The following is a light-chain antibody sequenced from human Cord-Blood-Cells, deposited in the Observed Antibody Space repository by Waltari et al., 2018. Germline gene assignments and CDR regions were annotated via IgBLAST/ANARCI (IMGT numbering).Light chain of an antibody. Sequence: IVMTQSPLSLPVTPGQPAPISCRSSQSRLHSNGYNYLDWYLQKPGQSPQLLIYLGSNRASGVPDRFIGSGSGTDFTLKISRVEAEDVGVYYCMQALQTPLFTFGPGTKVDIK. CDR1: QSRLHSNGYNY. V-gene: IGKV2-28*01. J-gene: IGKJ3*01. CDR3: MQALQTPLFT. CDR2: LGS.